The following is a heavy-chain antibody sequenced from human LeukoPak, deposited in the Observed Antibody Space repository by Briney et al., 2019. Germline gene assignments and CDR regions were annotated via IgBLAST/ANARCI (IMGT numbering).Heavy chain of an antibody. CDR3: ARRSSIWSAYYNDS. V-gene: IGHV4-34*01. CDR2: INHSGST. CDR1: GGSFSGYY. J-gene: IGHJ4*02. D-gene: IGHD3-3*01. Sequence: SETLSLTCAVYGGSFSGYYWSWIRQPPGKGLEWIGEINHSGSTNYNPSLKSRVTISVDTSKNQFSLKLSSVTAADTAVYYCARRSSIWSAYYNDSWGQGTLVTVSS.